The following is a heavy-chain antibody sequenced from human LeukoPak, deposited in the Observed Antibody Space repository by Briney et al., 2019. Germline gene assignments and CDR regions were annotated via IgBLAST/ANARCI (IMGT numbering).Heavy chain of an antibody. Sequence: GGTLRLSCAASGFTFSSYGMSWVRQAPGKGLEWVSAISGSGGSTYYADSVKGRFTISRDNSKNTLYLQMNSLRAEDTAVYYCAKVIRSWALYFDYWGQGTLVTVSS. CDR3: AKVIRSWALYFDY. J-gene: IGHJ4*02. CDR1: GFTFSSYG. D-gene: IGHD6-13*01. CDR2: ISGSGGST. V-gene: IGHV3-23*01.